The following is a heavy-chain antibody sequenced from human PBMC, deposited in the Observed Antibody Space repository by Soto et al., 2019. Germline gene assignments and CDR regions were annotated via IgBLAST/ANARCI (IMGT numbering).Heavy chain of an antibody. CDR2: IIPILGIA. D-gene: IGHD4-17*01. J-gene: IGHJ4*02. CDR1: GGTFSSYT. CDR3: ASVYGDYSY. V-gene: IGHV1-69*02. Sequence: QVQLVQSGAEVKKPGSSVKVSCKASGGTFSSYTISWVRQAPGQGLEWMGRIIPILGIANYAQKFQGRVTITANKSTSTAYMELSGLRSEDTAVYYCASVYGDYSYWGQGTLVTVSS.